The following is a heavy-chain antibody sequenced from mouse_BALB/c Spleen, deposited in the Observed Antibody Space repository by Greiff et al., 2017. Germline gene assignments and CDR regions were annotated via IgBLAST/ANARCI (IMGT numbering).Heavy chain of an antibody. V-gene: IGHV3-2*02. J-gene: IGHJ2*01. CDR2: ISYSGST. Sequence: EVKLMESGPGLVKPSQSLSLTCTVTGYSITSDYAWNWIRQFPGNKLEWMGYISYSGSTSYNPSLKSRISITRDTSKNQFFLQLNSVTTEDTATYYCARSAYGSTYYFDYWGQGTTLTVSS. D-gene: IGHD1-1*01. CDR1: GYSITSDYA. CDR3: ARSAYGSTYYFDY.